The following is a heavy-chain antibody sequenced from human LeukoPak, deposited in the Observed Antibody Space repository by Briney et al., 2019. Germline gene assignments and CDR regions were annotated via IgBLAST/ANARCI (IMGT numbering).Heavy chain of an antibody. Sequence: GGSLRLSCAASGFTFSNNEMNWVRPAPGKGREWVSCSTSCHITIYYPASVKGRFTITRSNAKNSLYLRMDSLRAEDTAVYYWARAPMYYFDYWGQGTLVTVSS. D-gene: IGHD2-8*01. CDR1: GFTFSNNE. J-gene: IGHJ4*02. CDR2: STSCHITI. V-gene: IGHV3-48*03. CDR3: ARAPMYYFDY.